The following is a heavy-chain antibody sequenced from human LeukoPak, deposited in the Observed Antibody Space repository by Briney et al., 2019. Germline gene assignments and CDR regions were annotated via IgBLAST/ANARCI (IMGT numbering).Heavy chain of an antibody. CDR2: IYSGGSI. J-gene: IGHJ4*02. CDR1: GIIVSSNY. V-gene: IGHV3-53*01. CDR3: ASTLSVGGTLDY. Sequence: PGGSLRLSCAASGIIVSSNYMSWVRQAPGKGLEWVSVIYSGGSIYYADSVKGRFTISRDSSTNTVYLQMNSLRAENTAVYYCASTLSVGGTLDYWGQGTLVTVSS. D-gene: IGHD1-26*01.